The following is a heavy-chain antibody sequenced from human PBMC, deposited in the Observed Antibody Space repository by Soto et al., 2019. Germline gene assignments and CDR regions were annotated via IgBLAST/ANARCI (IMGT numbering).Heavy chain of an antibody. Sequence: EVQLVESGGGLVQPGGSLRLSCAASGFTFSSYWMHWVRQAPGKGLVWVSRINSDGSSTSYADSVKGRFTISRDNAKNTLYLQMNSLRAEDTAVYYCAREVYGFWSGYYMYYYGMDVWGQGTTVTVSS. CDR3: AREVYGFWSGYYMYYYGMDV. CDR2: INSDGSST. J-gene: IGHJ6*02. V-gene: IGHV3-74*01. CDR1: GFTFSSYW. D-gene: IGHD3-3*01.